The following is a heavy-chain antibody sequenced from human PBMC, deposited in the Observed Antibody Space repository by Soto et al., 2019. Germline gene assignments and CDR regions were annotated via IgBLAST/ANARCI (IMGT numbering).Heavy chain of an antibody. V-gene: IGHV3-30-3*01. CDR2: ISYDGSNK. J-gene: IGHJ6*02. Sequence: GGSLRLSCAASGFTFSSYAMHWVRQAPGKGLEWVAVISYDGSNKYYADSVTSRFTISRDNSKNTLYLQMNSLRAEDTAVYYWAGDQVVVVPAAIVSYYGMDVWGQGTTVTVSS. D-gene: IGHD2-2*02. CDR3: AGDQVVVVPAAIVSYYGMDV. CDR1: GFTFSSYA.